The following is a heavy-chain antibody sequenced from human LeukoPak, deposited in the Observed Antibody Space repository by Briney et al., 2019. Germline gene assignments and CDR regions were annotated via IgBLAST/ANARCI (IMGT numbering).Heavy chain of an antibody. CDR3: ARSLRYCSGGSCYWLYYFDN. D-gene: IGHD2-15*01. Sequence: SVKVSCKASGGTFSSYAISWVRQAPGQGLEWMGRIIPIFGTANYAQKFQGRVTITTDESTSTAYMELSSLRSEDTAVYYCARSLRYCSGGSCYWLYYFDNWGQGTLVTVFS. V-gene: IGHV1-69*05. J-gene: IGHJ4*02. CDR2: IIPIFGTA. CDR1: GGTFSSYA.